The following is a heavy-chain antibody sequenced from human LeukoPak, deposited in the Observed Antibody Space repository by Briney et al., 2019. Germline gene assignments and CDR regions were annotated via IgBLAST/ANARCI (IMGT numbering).Heavy chain of an antibody. CDR2: IYHTGSI. V-gene: IGHV4-4*02. CDR3: ARATGAVPVRGWAFDI. Sequence: SETLPLTCAVSGGSISTSNWWNWVRQPPGMGLEWIGEIYHTGSIHYNASLKSRLTISLDNFNNQFSLKLTTVNAADTAMYYCARATGAVPVRGWAFDIWGQGTMVTVAS. J-gene: IGHJ3*02. CDR1: GGSISTSNW. D-gene: IGHD2-2*01.